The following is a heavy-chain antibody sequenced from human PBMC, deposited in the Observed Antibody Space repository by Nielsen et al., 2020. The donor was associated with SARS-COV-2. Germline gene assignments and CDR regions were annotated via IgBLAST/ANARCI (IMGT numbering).Heavy chain of an antibody. J-gene: IGHJ6*03. CDR3: ARETSYYDILTGYYPYYYYMDV. CDR2: IWYDGSSK. D-gene: IGHD3-9*01. Sequence: WIRQPPGKGLEWVAVIWYDGSSKYYADSVKGRFTISRDNSKNTLYLQMNSLRAEDTAVYYCARETSYYDILTGYYPYYYYMDVWGKGTTVTVSS. V-gene: IGHV3-33*01.